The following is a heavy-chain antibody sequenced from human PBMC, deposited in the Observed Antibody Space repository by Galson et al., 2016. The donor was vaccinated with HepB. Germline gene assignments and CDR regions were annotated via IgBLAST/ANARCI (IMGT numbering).Heavy chain of an antibody. CDR1: GFIFTIYD. CDR3: SRRGAPDAFDI. Sequence: SLRLSCAASGFIFTIYDLHWVRQSPGKGLEWVSSIGPTGDTYYAASVKGRFTISRDNAKNSLYLQMNSLRAGDTAVYYCSRRGAPDAFDIWGQGTMLTVSS. D-gene: IGHD3-10*01. CDR2: IGPTGDT. V-gene: IGHV3-13*01. J-gene: IGHJ3*02.